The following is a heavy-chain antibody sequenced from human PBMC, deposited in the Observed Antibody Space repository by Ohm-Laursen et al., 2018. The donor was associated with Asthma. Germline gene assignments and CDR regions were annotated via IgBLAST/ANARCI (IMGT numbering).Heavy chain of an antibody. J-gene: IGHJ4*02. V-gene: IGHV3-74*01. CDR1: RFTFSSYW. Sequence: GSLRLSCAASRFTFSSYWMHWVRQAPGKGLVWVSHIKSDGTSTNYADSVKGRLTISRDNAKNTVFLQMNGLRAEDTALYYCAKGDLGWYGNSAYSHWGQGTLVTVSS. D-gene: IGHD3-22*01. CDR2: IKSDGTST. CDR3: AKGDLGWYGNSAYSH.